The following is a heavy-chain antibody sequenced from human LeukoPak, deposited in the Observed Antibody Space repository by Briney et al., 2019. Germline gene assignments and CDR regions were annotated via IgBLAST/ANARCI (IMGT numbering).Heavy chain of an antibody. Sequence: ASVKVSCKASGYTFTSYAMNWVRQAPGQGLEWMGWINTNTGNPTYAQGFTGRFVFSLDTSVSTAYLQISSLKAEDTAVYYCAREYSGSYFYYYYYMDVWGKGTTVTVSS. CDR2: INTNTGNP. CDR3: AREYSGSYFYYYYYMDV. D-gene: IGHD1-26*01. J-gene: IGHJ6*03. CDR1: GYTFTSYA. V-gene: IGHV7-4-1*02.